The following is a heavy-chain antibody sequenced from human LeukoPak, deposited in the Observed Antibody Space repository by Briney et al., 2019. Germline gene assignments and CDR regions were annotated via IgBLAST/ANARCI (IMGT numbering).Heavy chain of an antibody. J-gene: IGHJ3*02. CDR1: GFTFSTYW. CDR2: ISSDGSNT. V-gene: IGHV3-74*01. Sequence: GGSLRLSCAASGFTFSTYWMHWVRQAPGKGLVWVSRISSDGSNTNYADSVKGRFTISRDNSKNTLYLQMNSLRAEDTAVYYCARGARLLWFAFDIWGQGTMVTVSS. D-gene: IGHD3-10*01. CDR3: ARGARLLWFAFDI.